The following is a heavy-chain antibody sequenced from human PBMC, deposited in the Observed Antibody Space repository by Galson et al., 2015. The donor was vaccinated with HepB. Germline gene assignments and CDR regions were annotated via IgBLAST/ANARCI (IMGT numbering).Heavy chain of an antibody. CDR1: GGSISSYY. V-gene: IGHV4-59*08. CDR2: IYYSGST. J-gene: IGHJ4*02. Sequence: SETLSLTCTVSGGSISSYYWSWIRQPPGKGLEWIGYIYYSGSTNYNPSLKSRVTISVDTSKNQFSLKLSSVTAADTAVYYCARLDYYGSGSYYNPPSYFDSWGQGTLVTVSS. D-gene: IGHD3-10*01. CDR3: ARLDYYGSGSYYNPPSYFDS.